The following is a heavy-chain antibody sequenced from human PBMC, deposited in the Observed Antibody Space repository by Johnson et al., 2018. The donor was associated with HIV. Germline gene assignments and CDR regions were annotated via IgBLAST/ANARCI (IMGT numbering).Heavy chain of an antibody. V-gene: IGHV3-53*01. CDR1: GFTVSSNY. Sequence: MLLVESGGGLIQPGGSLRLSCAASGFTVSSNYMSWVRQAPGKGLEWVSVIYSGGSTYYADSVKGRFTISRDNSKNTLYLQKNSLRAEDTAGYYCARAPRPDAFDIWGQGTMVTVSS. CDR2: IYSGGST. J-gene: IGHJ3*02. CDR3: ARAPRPDAFDI.